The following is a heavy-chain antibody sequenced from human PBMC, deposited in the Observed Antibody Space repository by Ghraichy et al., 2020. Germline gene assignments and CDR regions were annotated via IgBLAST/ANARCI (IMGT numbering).Heavy chain of an antibody. V-gene: IGHV3-48*02. CDR3: ARGSRVVRFYYYDGMDV. J-gene: IGHJ6*02. D-gene: IGHD4-23*01. Sequence: GGSLRLSCVGSGFTSSSYSMNWVRQSPGKGLEWVSYITSSSRNTFYADSVKGRFTISRDNAQNLLSLQMNSLRDEDTAVYYCARGSRVVRFYYYDGMDVCGQGTTVTVSS. CDR2: ITSSSRNT. CDR1: GFTSSSYS.